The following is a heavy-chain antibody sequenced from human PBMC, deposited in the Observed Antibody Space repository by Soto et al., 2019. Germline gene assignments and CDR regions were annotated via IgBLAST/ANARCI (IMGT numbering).Heavy chain of an antibody. CDR2: ISGSGGST. Sequence: GGSLRLSCAASGFTFSSYAMSWVRQAPGKGLEWVSAISGSGGSTYYGDSVKGRFTISRDNSKNTLYLQMNSLRAEDTAVYYCAKDPGPSGGIVVVPAAMPDYWGQGTLVTVSS. CDR3: AKDPGPSGGIVVVPAAMPDY. D-gene: IGHD2-2*01. CDR1: GFTFSSYA. V-gene: IGHV3-23*01. J-gene: IGHJ4*02.